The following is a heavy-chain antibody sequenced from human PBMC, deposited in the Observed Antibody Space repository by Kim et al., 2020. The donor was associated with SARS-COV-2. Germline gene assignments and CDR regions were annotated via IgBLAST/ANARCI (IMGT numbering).Heavy chain of an antibody. J-gene: IGHJ6*02. D-gene: IGHD5-12*01. CDR2: IIPIFGTA. CDR1: GGTFSNYA. V-gene: IGHV1-69*13. CDR3: ARADDIVATSHYYYYGMDV. Sequence: SVKVSCKASGGTFSNYAISWVRQAPGQGLEWMGGIIPIFGTANYAQKFQGRVTITADESTSTAYMELSSLRSEDTAVYYCARADDIVATSHYYYYGMDVWGQGTTVTVSS.